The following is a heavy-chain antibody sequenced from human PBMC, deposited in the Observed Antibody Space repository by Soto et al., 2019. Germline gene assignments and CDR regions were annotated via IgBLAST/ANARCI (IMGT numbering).Heavy chain of an antibody. CDR2: ISYDGSNK. Sequence: GGSLRLSCAASGFTFSSYGMHWVRQAPGKGLEWVAVISYDGSNKYYADSVKGRFTISRDNSKNTLYLQMNSLRAEDTAVYYCAKDRGGSGSYDIDYWGQGTLVTVSS. D-gene: IGHD3-10*01. V-gene: IGHV3-30*18. CDR3: AKDRGGSGSYDIDY. CDR1: GFTFSSYG. J-gene: IGHJ4*02.